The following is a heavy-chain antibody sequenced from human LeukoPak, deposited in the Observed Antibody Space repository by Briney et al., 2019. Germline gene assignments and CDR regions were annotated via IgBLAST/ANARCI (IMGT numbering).Heavy chain of an antibody. CDR1: GFTVSSNY. V-gene: IGHV3-66*01. D-gene: IGHD3-22*01. CDR3: ARTHDSSGYYYFDY. J-gene: IGHJ4*02. Sequence: GGSLRLSCAASGFTVSSNYMSWVRQAPGKGREWVSVIYSGGSTYYADSVKGRFTISRDNSKNTLYLQMNSLRAEDTAVYYCARTHDSSGYYYFDYWGQGTLVTVSS. CDR2: IYSGGST.